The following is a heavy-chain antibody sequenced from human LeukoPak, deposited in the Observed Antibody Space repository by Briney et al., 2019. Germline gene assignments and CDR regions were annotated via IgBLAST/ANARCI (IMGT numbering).Heavy chain of an antibody. J-gene: IGHJ4*02. V-gene: IGHV4-31*03. CDR3: ARVRGYYYDSSGYNFDY. Sequence: SETLSLTCTVSGGSISSGGYYWSWIRQPPGKGLEWIGYIYYSGSTYYNPSLKSRVTISVDTSKNQFSLKLSSVTAADTAVYYCARVRGYYYDSSGYNFDYWGQGTLVTVSS. D-gene: IGHD3-22*01. CDR2: IYYSGST. CDR1: GGSISSGGYY.